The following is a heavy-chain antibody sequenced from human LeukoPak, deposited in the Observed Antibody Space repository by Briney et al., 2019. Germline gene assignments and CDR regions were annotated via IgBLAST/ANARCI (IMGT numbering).Heavy chain of an antibody. CDR1: GDSVGTTISC. Sequence: PSETLSLTFTISGDSVGTTISCWGWFRQPPGKGLEWIGSVHYSGTTYNNPSLKSRVAMSVDTSQNHFSLKLNSVTAADTAVYYCAKSYDKAADNADFDTWGQGTMVTVSS. J-gene: IGHJ3*02. CDR3: AKSYDKAADNADFDT. CDR2: VHYSGTT. V-gene: IGHV4-39*02. D-gene: IGHD3-22*01.